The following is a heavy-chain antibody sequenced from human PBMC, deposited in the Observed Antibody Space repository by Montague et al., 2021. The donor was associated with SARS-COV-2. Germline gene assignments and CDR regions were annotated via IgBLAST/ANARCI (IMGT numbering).Heavy chain of an antibody. CDR2: ISGSGGST. D-gene: IGHD6-13*01. V-gene: IGHV3-23*01. CDR3: ARAAGGYYYYGVDV. CDR1: GFTFSSYA. Sequence: SLRLSCAASGFTFSSYAMSWVRQAPGKGLEWVSAISGSGGSTYYADSVKGRFTISRDNSKNTLYLQMNSLRAEDTAVYYCARAAGGYYYYGVDVWGQGTPVTVSS. J-gene: IGHJ6*02.